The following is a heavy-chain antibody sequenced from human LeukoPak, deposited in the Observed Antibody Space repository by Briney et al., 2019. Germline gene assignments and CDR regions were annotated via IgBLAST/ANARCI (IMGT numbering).Heavy chain of an antibody. D-gene: IGHD4-17*01. V-gene: IGHV4-34*01. J-gene: IGHJ4*02. CDR1: GRSFSGYY. CDR2: INHSGST. CDR3: ARGLFTVTPFDY. Sequence: SETLSLTCAAYGRSFSGYYWSWIRQPTGKGLEWIGEINHSGSTNYNPSLKSRVTISVDTSKNQFSLKLSSVTAADTAVYYCARGLFTVTPFDYWGQGTLVTVSS.